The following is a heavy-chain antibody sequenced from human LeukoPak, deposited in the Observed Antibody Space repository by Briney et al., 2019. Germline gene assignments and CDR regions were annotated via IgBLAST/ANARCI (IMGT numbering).Heavy chain of an antibody. CDR2: ISSASTYI. CDR1: GFTFSSYS. V-gene: IGHV3-21*04. CDR3: ARDPCGGDCYFDY. D-gene: IGHD2-21*02. J-gene: IGHJ4*02. Sequence: GGPLRLSCAPSGFTFSSYSMNWVRQAPGKGLEWVSSISSASTYIYYADSVKGRFTISRDNAKNSLYLQMNSLRAEDTAVYYCARDPCGGDCYFDYWGQGTLVTVSS.